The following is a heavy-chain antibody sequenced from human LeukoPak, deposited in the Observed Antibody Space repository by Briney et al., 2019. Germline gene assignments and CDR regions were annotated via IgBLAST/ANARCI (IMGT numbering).Heavy chain of an antibody. CDR1: GFTFSSYA. D-gene: IGHD1-14*01. CDR2: ILYDGSNK. CDR3: ARGTVPQFIY. V-gene: IGHV3-30-3*01. Sequence: GGSLRLSCAASGFTFSSYAMHWVRQAPGKGLEWVAVILYDGSNKYYADSVKGRFTISRDNSKNTLYLQMNSLRAEDTAVYYCARGTVPQFIYWGQGTLVTVSS. J-gene: IGHJ4*02.